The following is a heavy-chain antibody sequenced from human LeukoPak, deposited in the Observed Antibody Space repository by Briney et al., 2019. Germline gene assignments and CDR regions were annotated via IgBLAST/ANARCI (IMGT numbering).Heavy chain of an antibody. CDR2: IGGIGGDT. Sequence: PGGSLRLSLSVSGFTFSNYALSGVPKPPGKGLEGVSAIGGIGGDTYYADSVKGQSTISRDTSKNTLYLQMNTRRAQAPPVYNCAKEGGGYKPFEYWGQGDLVTVSS. D-gene: IGHD5-24*01. CDR3: AKEGGGYKPFEY. V-gene: IGHV3-23*01. J-gene: IGHJ4*02. CDR1: GFTFSNYA.